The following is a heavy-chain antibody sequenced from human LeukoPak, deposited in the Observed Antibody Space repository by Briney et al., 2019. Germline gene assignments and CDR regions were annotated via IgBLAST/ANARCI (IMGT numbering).Heavy chain of an antibody. CDR1: GYTFTNYY. D-gene: IGHD1-26*01. CDR3: ARVSVGATMLAYFDY. Sequence: ASVKVSCKASGYTFTNYYMHWVRQAPGQGLEWMGIINPSGGITNYAQKFQGRFTMTRDMSTSTVYMELSSLRSEGTAVYYCARVSVGATMLAYFDYWGQGTLVTVSS. V-gene: IGHV1-46*01. CDR2: INPSGGIT. J-gene: IGHJ4*02.